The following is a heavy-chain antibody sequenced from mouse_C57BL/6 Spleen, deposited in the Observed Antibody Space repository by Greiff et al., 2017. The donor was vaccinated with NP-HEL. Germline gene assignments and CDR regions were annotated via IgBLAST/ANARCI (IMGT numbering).Heavy chain of an antibody. V-gene: IGHV1-64*01. CDR2: IHPNSGST. CDR1: GYTFTSYW. CDR3: VQTTVVAFDY. Sequence: VKLQQPGAELVKPGASVKLSCKASGYTFTSYWMHWVKQRPGQGLEWIGMIHPNSGSTNYNEKFKSKATLTVDKSSSTAYMQLSSLTSEDSAVYYCVQTTVVAFDYWGQGTTLTVSS. J-gene: IGHJ2*01. D-gene: IGHD1-1*01.